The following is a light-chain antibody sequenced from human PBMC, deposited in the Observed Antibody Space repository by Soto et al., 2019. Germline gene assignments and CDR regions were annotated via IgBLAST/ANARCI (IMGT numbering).Light chain of an antibody. V-gene: IGLV2-14*03. CDR2: DGS. J-gene: IGLJ2*01. Sequence: QSALTQPASVSGSPGQSITISCTGTSSDVGGYNYVSWYQHHPGTAPKVMIYDGSIRPSGVSNRFSGSKSGNTASLTISGLQAEDEAEYYFSSYTISSTLVFGGGTQLTVL. CDR1: SSDVGGYNY. CDR3: SSYTISSTLV.